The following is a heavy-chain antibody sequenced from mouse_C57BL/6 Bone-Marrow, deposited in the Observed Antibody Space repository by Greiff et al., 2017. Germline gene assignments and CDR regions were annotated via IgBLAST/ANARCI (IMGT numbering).Heavy chain of an antibody. J-gene: IGHJ1*03. CDR1: GYTFTSYW. D-gene: IGHD2-3*01. CDR3: ARSFDGYWYFDV. Sequence: QVQLQQPGAELVMPGASVKLSCKASGYTFTSYWMHWVKQRPGQGLEWIGEIDPSDSYTNYNPKFKGKSTLTVDTSSSTAYMQLSSLTSEDSAVYYCARSFDGYWYFDVWGTGTTVTVSS. CDR2: IDPSDSYT. V-gene: IGHV1-69*01.